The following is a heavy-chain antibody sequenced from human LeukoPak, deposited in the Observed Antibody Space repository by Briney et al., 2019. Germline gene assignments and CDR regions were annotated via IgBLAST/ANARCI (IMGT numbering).Heavy chain of an antibody. V-gene: IGHV3-48*04. J-gene: IGHJ3*02. D-gene: IGHD6-6*01. CDR2: ISSSSSTI. CDR1: GFTFSSYS. Sequence: GGSLRLSCAASGFTFSSYSMNWVRQAPGKGLEWVSYISSSSSTIYYADSVKGRFTISRDNAKNSLYLQMNSLRAEDTAVYYCARDSSSGYSSSLVDAFDIWGQGTMVTVSS. CDR3: ARDSSSGYSSSLVDAFDI.